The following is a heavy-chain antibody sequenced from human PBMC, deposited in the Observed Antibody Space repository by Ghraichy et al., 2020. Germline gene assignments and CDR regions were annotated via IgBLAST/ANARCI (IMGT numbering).Heavy chain of an antibody. D-gene: IGHD3-10*01. J-gene: IGHJ4*02. CDR1: GGSFSGYY. Sequence: SETLSLTCAVYGGSFSGYYWSWIRQPPGKGLEWIGEINHSGSTNYNPSLKSRVTISVDTSKNQFSLKLSSVTAADTAVYYCARLLLWFGEYKFDYWGQGTLVTVSS. V-gene: IGHV4-34*01. CDR3: ARLLLWFGEYKFDY. CDR2: INHSGST.